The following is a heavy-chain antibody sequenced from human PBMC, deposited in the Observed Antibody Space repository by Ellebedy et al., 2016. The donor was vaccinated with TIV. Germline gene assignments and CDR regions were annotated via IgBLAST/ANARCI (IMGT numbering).Heavy chain of an antibody. D-gene: IGHD4-17*01. CDR3: ARRGSYGDYAVQVNSWFDT. J-gene: IGHJ5*02. CDR1: GFSFRSYW. CDR2: IYQDGSGR. Sequence: PGGSLRLSCVASGFSFRSYWMSWVRQAPGKGLEWVANIYQDGSGRYYVDSVEGRFTISRDNANNLLFLQMNSLRAEDTAVYYCARRGSYGDYAVQVNSWFDTWGQGTLVTVSS. V-gene: IGHV3-7*01.